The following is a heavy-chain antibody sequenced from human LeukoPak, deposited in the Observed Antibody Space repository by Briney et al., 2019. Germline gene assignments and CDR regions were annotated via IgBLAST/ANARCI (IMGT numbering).Heavy chain of an antibody. Sequence: SETLSLTCTVSGGSISSYYWSWIRQPPGKGLEWIGSINYSGSAYYNPSLKSRVTISVDTSKNQFSLKLSSVTAADTAVYYCVRRGSSWYFDYWGQGTLVTVSS. CDR3: VRRGSSWYFDY. CDR2: INYSGSA. V-gene: IGHV4-59*08. CDR1: GGSISSYY. D-gene: IGHD6-13*01. J-gene: IGHJ4*02.